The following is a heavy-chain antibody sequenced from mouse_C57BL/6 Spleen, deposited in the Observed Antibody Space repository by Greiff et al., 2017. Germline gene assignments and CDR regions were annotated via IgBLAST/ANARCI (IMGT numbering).Heavy chain of an antibody. CDR3: ATLYYSNSYWYFEV. D-gene: IGHD2-5*01. Sequence: VQLQQPGTELVKPGASVKLSCKASGYTFTSYWMHWVKQRPGQGLEWIGNINPSNGGTNYNEKFKSKATLTVDKSSSTAYMQISSLTLEDSAVYYCATLYYSNSYWYFEVWGTGTTVTVSS. CDR2: INPSNGGT. V-gene: IGHV1-53*01. J-gene: IGHJ1*03. CDR1: GYTFTSYW.